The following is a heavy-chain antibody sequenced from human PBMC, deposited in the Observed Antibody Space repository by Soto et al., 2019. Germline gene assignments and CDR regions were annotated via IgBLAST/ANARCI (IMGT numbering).Heavy chain of an antibody. D-gene: IGHD1-1*01. CDR1: GFTFDDHT. CDR3: AKEQGTTGTTNGFYY. J-gene: IGHJ4*02. CDR2: VTSDGGTA. Sequence: GGSLRLSCAASGFTFDDHTMHWVRQAPGKGLEWVSLVTSDGGTAYYADSVTGRFTISRDNSKNSLYLQMNSLRTEDTALYYCAKEQGTTGTTNGFYYWGQGTLVTVSS. V-gene: IGHV3-43*01.